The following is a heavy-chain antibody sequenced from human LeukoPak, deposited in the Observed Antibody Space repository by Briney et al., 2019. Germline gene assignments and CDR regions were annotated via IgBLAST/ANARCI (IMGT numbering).Heavy chain of an antibody. J-gene: IGHJ4*02. V-gene: IGHV4-38-2*02. Sequence: PSETLSLTCAVSGYSISSGYYWGWIRQPPGKGLEWIGRIYTSGSTNYNPSLKSRVTMSVDTSKNQFSLKLSSVTAADTAVYYCAREYSGSSRAFDYWGQGTLVTVSS. CDR1: GYSISSGYY. D-gene: IGHD1-26*01. CDR2: IYTSGST. CDR3: AREYSGSSRAFDY.